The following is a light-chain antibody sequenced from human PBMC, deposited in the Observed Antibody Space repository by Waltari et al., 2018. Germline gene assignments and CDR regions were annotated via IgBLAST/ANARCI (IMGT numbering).Light chain of an antibody. J-gene: IGLJ2*01. CDR3: CSYAGSSVFKVL. Sequence: QSALTQPASVSGSPGQSIPIPCTGTRSDVGSYVLVSWYQQHPGKAPKLMIYEVNKRPSGVSDRFSGSKSGSTAFLTISGLQAEDEAHYYCCSYAGSSVFKVLFGGGTKLTVL. CDR1: RSDVGSYVL. CDR2: EVN. V-gene: IGLV2-23*02.